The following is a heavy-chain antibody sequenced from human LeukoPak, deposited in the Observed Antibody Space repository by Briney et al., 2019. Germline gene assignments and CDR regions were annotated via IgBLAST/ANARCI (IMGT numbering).Heavy chain of an antibody. V-gene: IGHV4-39*01. Sequence: SETLSLTCTVSGGSISSSSYYWGWIRQPPGKGLEWIGSIYYSGSTYYNPSLKSRVTISVDMSKNQFSLKLSSVTAADTAVYYCAPFLLRGAYFDYWGQGTLVTVSS. CDR3: APFLLRGAYFDY. CDR2: IYYSGST. D-gene: IGHD3-16*01. J-gene: IGHJ4*02. CDR1: GGSISSSSYY.